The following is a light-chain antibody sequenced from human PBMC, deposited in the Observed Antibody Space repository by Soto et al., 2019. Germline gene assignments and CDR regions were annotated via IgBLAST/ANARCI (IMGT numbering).Light chain of an antibody. V-gene: IGKV1-9*01. CDR3: QQYNRYPIT. CDR2: AAS. Sequence: LSASIGDRVSITCRASQDITTYIAWYQQKSGRPPKVLIYAASTLEGGVPSRFSGSGSGTEFILTISSLQPEDFATYYCQQYNRYPITFGGGTKVDI. J-gene: IGKJ4*01. CDR1: QDITTY.